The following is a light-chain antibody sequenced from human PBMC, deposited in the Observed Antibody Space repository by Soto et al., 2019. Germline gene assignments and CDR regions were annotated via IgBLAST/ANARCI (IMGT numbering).Light chain of an antibody. CDR2: GAS. V-gene: IGKV3-20*01. CDR1: QSVTTQ. Sequence: IVLTQSPGTLSLSPGEPATISCRARQSVTTQLAWYQQKPGQSPRVIVHGASRRATGIPDRIGGSGSGTDLTLTISRLEPEEWAVYYCQQYGGSTRTCGQGTKVEIK. CDR3: QQYGGSTRT. J-gene: IGKJ1*01.